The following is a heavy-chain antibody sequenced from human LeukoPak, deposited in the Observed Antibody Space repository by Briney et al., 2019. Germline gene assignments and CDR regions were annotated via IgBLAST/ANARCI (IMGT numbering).Heavy chain of an antibody. D-gene: IGHD5-24*01. CDR3: VREAYKNYFDY. V-gene: IGHV4-61*01. CDR1: GGSVSSGSYY. Sequence: SETLSLTCTVSGGSVSSGSYYWTWIRQPPGKGLEWIGYIFYSGSTNYNPSLKSRVTISVDTSKNQFSLKLSSVTAADTAVYYCVREAYKNYFDYWGRGTLVTVSS. J-gene: IGHJ4*02. CDR2: IFYSGST.